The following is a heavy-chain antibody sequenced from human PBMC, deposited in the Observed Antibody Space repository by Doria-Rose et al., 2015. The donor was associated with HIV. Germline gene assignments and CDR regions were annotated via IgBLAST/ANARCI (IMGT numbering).Heavy chain of an antibody. D-gene: IGHD1-26*01. CDR3: ARVLSGTYDY. Sequence: QVQLQESGPGLVKPSETLSLTCSVSGGPISHYYWGWIRQPPGKGLEYIGDIFDTGSTNYSHSLKSRVSISIDTSKTKFSLRLSSVTAADTAVYYCARVLSGTYDYWGQGTLVTVSS. CDR2: IFDTGST. V-gene: IGHV4-59*01. CDR1: GGPISHYY. J-gene: IGHJ4*02.